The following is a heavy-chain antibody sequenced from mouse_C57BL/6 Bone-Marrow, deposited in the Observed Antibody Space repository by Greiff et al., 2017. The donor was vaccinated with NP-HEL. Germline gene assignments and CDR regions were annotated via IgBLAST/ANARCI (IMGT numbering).Heavy chain of an antibody. CDR3: ACYDGYYDWFAY. CDR1: GYTFTSYW. CDR2: IYPGSGST. Sequence: QVQLQQPGAELVKPGASVKMSCKASGYTFTSYWITWVKQRPGQGLEWIGDIYPGSGSTNYNEKFKSKATLTVDTSSSTAYMQLSSLTSEDSAVYYCACYDGYYDWFAYWGQGTLVTVSA. V-gene: IGHV1-55*01. J-gene: IGHJ3*01. D-gene: IGHD2-3*01.